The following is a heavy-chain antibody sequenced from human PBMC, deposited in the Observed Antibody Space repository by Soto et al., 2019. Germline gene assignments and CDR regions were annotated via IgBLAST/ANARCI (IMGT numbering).Heavy chain of an antibody. D-gene: IGHD3-10*01. J-gene: IGHJ6*02. Sequence: EVQLVESGGGVVRPGGSLRLSCAASGFTFDDYGMSWVRQAPGKGLEWVSGINWNGGSTGYADSVKGRFTISRDNAKNSLYLQMNSLRAEDTALYYCVRGGAGSGSYSYYYGMDVWGQGTTVTVSS. V-gene: IGHV3-20*04. CDR2: INWNGGST. CDR3: VRGGAGSGSYSYYYGMDV. CDR1: GFTFDDYG.